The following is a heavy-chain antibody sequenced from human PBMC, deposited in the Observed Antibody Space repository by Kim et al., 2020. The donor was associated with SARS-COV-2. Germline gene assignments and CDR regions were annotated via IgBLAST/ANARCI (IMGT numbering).Heavy chain of an antibody. CDR1: GFTARNHY. Sequence: GGSLRLSCAASGFTARNHYMTWVRQAPGQGLEWVSILYSSTNVQYAASARGRFSISSDDSRNTVDFQLSSLRVEDTAIFYYARVRVPNKQALSMGVLHA. J-gene: IGHJ3*01. V-gene: IGHV3-53*01. D-gene: IGHD3-16*01. CDR3: ARVRVPNKQALSMGVLHA. CDR2: LYSSTNV.